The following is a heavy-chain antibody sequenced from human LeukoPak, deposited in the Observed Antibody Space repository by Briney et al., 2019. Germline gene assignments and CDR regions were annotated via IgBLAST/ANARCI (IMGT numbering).Heavy chain of an antibody. V-gene: IGHV3-7*01. CDR2: IKQDGSEK. J-gene: IGHJ4*02. Sequence: PGGSLRLSCAASGFTLSSYWMSWVRQAPGKGLEWVANIKQDGSEKYYVDSVKGRFTISRDNDKNSLFLQMNSLRAEDTAIYYFARDGARQINIAVPGGDSWGQGTLVTVSS. CDR1: GFTLSSYW. CDR3: ARDGARQINIAVPGGDS. D-gene: IGHD6-19*01.